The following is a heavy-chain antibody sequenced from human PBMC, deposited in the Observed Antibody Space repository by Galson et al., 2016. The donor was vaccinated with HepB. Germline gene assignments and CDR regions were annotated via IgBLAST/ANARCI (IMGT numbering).Heavy chain of an antibody. CDR3: ATVEAGDYVHNTAFDL. CDR1: GHTLSELS. CDR2: FDPEDVET. V-gene: IGHV1-24*01. D-gene: IGHD4-17*01. J-gene: IGHJ3*01. Sequence: SVKVSCKVSGHTLSELSMHWVRQVPGKGLEWMGGFDPEDVETMYAQKFQGRLTMTEDASTDPAYMELSSLTSDDTAVYFCATVEAGDYVHNTAFDLRGQGTMVTVSS.